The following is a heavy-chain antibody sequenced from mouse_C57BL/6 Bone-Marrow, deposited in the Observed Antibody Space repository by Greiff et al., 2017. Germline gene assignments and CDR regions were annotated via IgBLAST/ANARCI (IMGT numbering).Heavy chain of an antibody. Sequence: VQLQQSGAELVRPGASVKLSCTASGFHIKDDYMHWVQQRPEQGLEWIGWIDPENGDTEYASQFQGKATIPTDTSSTPPSLHLSSLTSEATAVYYCSTVVAWFAYWGQGTLVTVSA. CDR3: STVVAWFAY. CDR2: IDPENGDT. J-gene: IGHJ3*01. V-gene: IGHV14-4*01. D-gene: IGHD1-1*01. CDR1: GFHIKDDY.